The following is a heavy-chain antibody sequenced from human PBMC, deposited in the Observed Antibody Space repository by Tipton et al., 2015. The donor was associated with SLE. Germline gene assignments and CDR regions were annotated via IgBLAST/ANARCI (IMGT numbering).Heavy chain of an antibody. CDR3: ALTERDGLPWD. D-gene: IGHD1-26*01. V-gene: IGHV3-7*01. Sequence: SLRLSCVASGFSFSNYWMSWVRQAPGKGLEWVANIKQDGSENYYVDSVKGRFTISRDNAKNSLYLQMNSLRAKDTAVYYCALTERDGLPWDWGQGTQVTVSS. CDR1: GFSFSNYW. J-gene: IGHJ4*02. CDR2: IKQDGSEN.